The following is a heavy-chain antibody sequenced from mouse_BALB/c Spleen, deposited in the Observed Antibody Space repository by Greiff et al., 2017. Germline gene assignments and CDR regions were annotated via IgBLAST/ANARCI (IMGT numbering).Heavy chain of an antibody. J-gene: IGHJ4*01. V-gene: IGHV5-6-5*01. Sequence: EVKLMESGGGLVKPGGSLKLSCAASGFTFSSYAMSWVRQTPEKRLEWVASISSGGSTYYPDSVKGRFTISRDNARNILYLQMSSLRSEDTAMYYCARGWFRYAMDYWGQGTSVTVSS. D-gene: IGHD2-2*01. CDR2: ISSGGST. CDR3: ARGWFRYAMDY. CDR1: GFTFSSYA.